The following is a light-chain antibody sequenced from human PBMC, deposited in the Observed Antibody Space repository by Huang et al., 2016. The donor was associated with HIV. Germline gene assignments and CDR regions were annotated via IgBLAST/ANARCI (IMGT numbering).Light chain of an antibody. V-gene: IGKV3-11*01. CDR2: DAS. CDR1: KSVSSF. CDR3: QQRSNWPPIT. Sequence: IVLTQSPATLSLSPGETAHLSCRASKSVSSFLAWYQQQPGQAPRLLIYDASNRSTCIPARFRCSGSGTDFTLTISSLEPEDFAVYYCQQRSNWPPITFGQGTRLEIK. J-gene: IGKJ5*01.